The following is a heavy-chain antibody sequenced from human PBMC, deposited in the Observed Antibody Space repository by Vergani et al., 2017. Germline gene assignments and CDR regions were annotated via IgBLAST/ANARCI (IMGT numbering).Heavy chain of an antibody. J-gene: IGHJ1*01. CDR3: ARDLAYCGGDCYSNQH. V-gene: IGHV1-2*02. D-gene: IGHD2-21*02. Sequence: QVQLVQSGAEVKKPGSSVKVSCKASGGTFSSYAISWVRQAPGQGLEWMGWINPNSGGTNYAQKFQGRVTMTRETSISTAYMELSRLRSDDTAVYYCARDLAYCGGDCYSNQHWGQGTLVTVSS. CDR2: INPNSGGT. CDR1: GGTFSSYA.